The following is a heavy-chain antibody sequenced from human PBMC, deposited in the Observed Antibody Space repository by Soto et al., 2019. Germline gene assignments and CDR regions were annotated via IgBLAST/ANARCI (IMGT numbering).Heavy chain of an antibody. CDR2: IIPILGIA. V-gene: IGHV1-69*02. D-gene: IGHD5-12*01. CDR3: ARGRYSGYDYFDY. J-gene: IGHJ4*02. CDR1: GGTFSSYT. Sequence: QVQLVQSGAEVKKPGSSVKVSCKASGGTFSSYTISWVRQAPGQGLEWMGRIIPILGIANYAQKFQGRVTXTXDXXTSTAYMELSSLRSEDTAVYYCARGRYSGYDYFDYWGQGTLVTVSS.